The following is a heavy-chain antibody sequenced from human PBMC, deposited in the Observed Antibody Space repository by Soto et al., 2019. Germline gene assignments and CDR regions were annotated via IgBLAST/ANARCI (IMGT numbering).Heavy chain of an antibody. V-gene: IGHV3-23*01. CDR2: ISGSGGST. Sequence: PGGSLRLSCAASGLTFSDYAMSWVRQAPGKGLEWVSAISGSGGSTYYADSVKGRFTISRDNSKNTLYLQMNSLRAEDTAVYYCAKDVTYSSGERRAFDYWGQGTLVTVSS. CDR3: AKDVTYSSGERRAFDY. J-gene: IGHJ4*02. D-gene: IGHD6-19*01. CDR1: GLTFSDYA.